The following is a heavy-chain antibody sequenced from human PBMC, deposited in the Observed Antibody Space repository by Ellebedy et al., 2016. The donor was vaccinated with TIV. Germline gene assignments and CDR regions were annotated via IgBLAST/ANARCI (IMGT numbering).Heavy chain of an antibody. V-gene: IGHV2-5*01. CDR3: ARTGDPYFDY. CDR1: GFSLTFRGMG. J-gene: IGHJ4*02. CDR2: IHWNDDK. Sequence: SGPTLVKPTQTLTLTCTFSGFSLTFRGMGVGWIRQSPGKALEWLAVIHWNDDKRYSPSLKSRLTITKDTSKNQVVLTMTNMDPVDTATYYCARTGDPYFDYWGQGTLVTVSS. D-gene: IGHD7-27*01.